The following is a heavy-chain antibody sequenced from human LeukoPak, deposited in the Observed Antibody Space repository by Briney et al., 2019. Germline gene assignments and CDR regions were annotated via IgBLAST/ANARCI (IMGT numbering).Heavy chain of an antibody. D-gene: IGHD4-11*01. J-gene: IGHJ4*02. CDR1: GGSFSGYY. CDR2: INHGGST. V-gene: IGHV4-34*01. CDR3: ASRTTVTPGFDY. Sequence: SETLSLTCAVYGGSFSGYYWSWIRQPPGKGLEWIGEINHGGSTNYNPSLKSRVTISVDTSKNQFSLKLSSVTAADTAVYYCASRTTVTPGFDYWGQGTLVTVSS.